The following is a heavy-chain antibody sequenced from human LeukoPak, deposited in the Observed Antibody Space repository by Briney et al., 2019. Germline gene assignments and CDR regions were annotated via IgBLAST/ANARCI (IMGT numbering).Heavy chain of an antibody. CDR3: AKDRGSWFALFDS. CDR2: IRGSGAIT. V-gene: IGHV3-23*01. J-gene: IGHJ4*02. Sequence: GGSLRLSCTASGFSFSIYALSWVRQAPGKGLEWVSGIRGSGAITYYADSVKGRFTISRDNSKSTLFLHMNSLRAEDTAVYYCAKDRGSWFALFDSWGQGTLVTVSS. CDR1: GFSFSIYA. D-gene: IGHD6-13*01.